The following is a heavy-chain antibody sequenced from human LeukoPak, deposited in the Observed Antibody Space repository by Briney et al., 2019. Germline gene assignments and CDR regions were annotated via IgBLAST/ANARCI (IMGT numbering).Heavy chain of an antibody. CDR2: ISSSSSYI. Sequence: GGSLRLSCAASGFTFSSYSMNWVRQAPGKGLEWVSSISSSSSYIYYADSVKGRFTISRDNDKNSLYLQMNSLRAEDTAVYYCARLKISSTAYYFDYWGQGTLVTVSS. V-gene: IGHV3-21*01. J-gene: IGHJ4*02. CDR1: GFTFSSYS. CDR3: ARLKISSTAYYFDY. D-gene: IGHD6-13*01.